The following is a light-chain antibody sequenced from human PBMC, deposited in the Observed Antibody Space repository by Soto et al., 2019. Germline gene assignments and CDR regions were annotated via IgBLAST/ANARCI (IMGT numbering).Light chain of an antibody. CDR3: QHYNNWPPWT. Sequence: EIVMTQSPATLSVSPGERATLSCRASQSVSSNLAWYQQKPGQAPRLLIYGASTRATGIPARFIGSGSGTEFTLTISSLQSEDFAVCYCQHYNNWPPWTFGQGTKVEIK. CDR2: GAS. J-gene: IGKJ1*01. V-gene: IGKV3-15*01. CDR1: QSVSSN.